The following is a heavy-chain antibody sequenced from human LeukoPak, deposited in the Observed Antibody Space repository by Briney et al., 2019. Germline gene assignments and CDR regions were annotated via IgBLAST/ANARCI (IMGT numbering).Heavy chain of an antibody. CDR3: ARTYGDYVYILGY. D-gene: IGHD4-17*01. V-gene: IGHV3-30*02. J-gene: IGHJ4*02. CDR2: IRYDGSNK. CDR1: EFAFNSYG. Sequence: PGGSLRLSCAASEFAFNSYGMHWVRQAPGKGLEWVAFIRYDGSNKYYADSVKGRFTISRDNSKHTLYLQMNSLRAEDTAVYYCARTYGDYVYILGYWGQGTLVTVSS.